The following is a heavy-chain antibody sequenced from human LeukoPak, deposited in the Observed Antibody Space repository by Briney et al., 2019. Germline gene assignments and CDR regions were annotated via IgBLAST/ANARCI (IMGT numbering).Heavy chain of an antibody. CDR1: GYSFTSYW. Sequence: GESLKISCQGSGYSFTSYWIGWVRQMPGKGLEWMGIIYPGDSNTRYSPSFQGQVTISADKSISTAYLQWGSLKASDTAMYYCARHVPDSSTSSWFDPWGQGTLVTVSS. J-gene: IGHJ5*02. D-gene: IGHD6-13*01. CDR3: ARHVPDSSTSSWFDP. V-gene: IGHV5-51*01. CDR2: IYPGDSNT.